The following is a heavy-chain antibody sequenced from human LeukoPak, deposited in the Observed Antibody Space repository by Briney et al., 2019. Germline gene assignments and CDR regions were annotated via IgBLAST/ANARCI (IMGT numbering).Heavy chain of an antibody. D-gene: IGHD2-15*01. Sequence: RSSETLSLTCTVSGGSISSYYWSWIRQPPGRGREWIGYIYYSGSTHYNPSLKSRVTISVDTPKNQFSLKLRSVTAADTAVFYCARWKSVVDPFDYGGQGPLVPVPS. CDR3: ARWKSVVDPFDY. J-gene: IGHJ4*02. V-gene: IGHV4-59*01. CDR1: GGSISSYY. CDR2: IYYSGST.